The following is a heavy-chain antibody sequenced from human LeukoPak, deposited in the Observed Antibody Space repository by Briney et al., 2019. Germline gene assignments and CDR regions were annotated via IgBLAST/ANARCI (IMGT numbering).Heavy chain of an antibody. Sequence: GASVTVSCTASGYPFDNFGLTWERQAPGQGLEWMGWISAYNGNTHYAQKFRGRLTMTTDTSTTTAYLELRSLKSDDTAVYYCARDRLGGDLTGESLYWGQGTLVTVSS. V-gene: IGHV1-18*01. CDR1: GYPFDNFG. D-gene: IGHD4-17*01. CDR2: ISAYNGNT. CDR3: ARDRLGGDLTGESLY. J-gene: IGHJ4*02.